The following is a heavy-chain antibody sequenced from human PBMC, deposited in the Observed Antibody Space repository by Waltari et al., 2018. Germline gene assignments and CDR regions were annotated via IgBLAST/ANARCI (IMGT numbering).Heavy chain of an antibody. D-gene: IGHD6-6*01. CDR3: ARDPYSSSTFNWFDP. J-gene: IGHJ5*02. V-gene: IGHV1-3*01. CDR2: INAGNGNT. CDR1: GYTFTSYA. Sequence: QVQLVQSGAEVKKPGASVKVSCKASGYTFTSYAMHWVRQAPGQRLEWMGWINAGNGNTKYSQKFQGRVTITRDTSASTAYMELSSLRSEDTAVYYCARDPYSSSTFNWFDPWGQGTLVTVSS.